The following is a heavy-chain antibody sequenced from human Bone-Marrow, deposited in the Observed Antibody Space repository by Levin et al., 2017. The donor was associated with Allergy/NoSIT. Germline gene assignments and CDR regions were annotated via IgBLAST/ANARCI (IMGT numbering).Heavy chain of an antibody. V-gene: IGHV3-48*04. Sequence: HPGGSLRLSCAASGFTFSTYSMNWVRQAPGKGLEWVSYINSRSSTIKYADSVKGRFTISRDNAKNSLYLQMNSLRADDTAVYYCAGGPGYWGQGTLVTVSS. CDR2: INSRSSTI. CDR1: GFTFSTYS. J-gene: IGHJ4*02. CDR3: AGGPGY.